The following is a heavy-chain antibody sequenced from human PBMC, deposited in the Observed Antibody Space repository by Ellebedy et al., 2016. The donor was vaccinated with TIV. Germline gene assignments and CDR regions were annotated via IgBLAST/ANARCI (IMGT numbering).Heavy chain of an antibody. J-gene: IGHJ4*02. V-gene: IGHV4-59*08. CDR2: IYYSGST. CDR1: AGSISSYY. D-gene: IGHD4-17*01. Sequence: MPSETLSLTCTVSAGSISSYYWSWIRQPPGKGLEWIWYIYYSGSTNYNPSLKSRFTISVDMSKNQFSLRLSSVTAADTAVYYCAVDYGAYFDYWGQGTLVTVSS. CDR3: AVDYGAYFDY.